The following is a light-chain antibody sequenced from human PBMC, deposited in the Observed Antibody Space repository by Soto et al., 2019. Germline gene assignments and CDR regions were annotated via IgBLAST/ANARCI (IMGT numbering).Light chain of an antibody. J-gene: IGLJ1*01. Sequence: QSVLTQPASVSGSPGQSITISCTGTSSDVGGYNYVSWYQQHPGKAPKLMIYDVSRRPAGASDRFSGSKSGSTASLTISSLQAEDEADYYCVSFTVHYSYVFGTGTKLTVL. CDR1: SSDVGGYNY. V-gene: IGLV2-14*01. CDR3: VSFTVHYSYV. CDR2: DVS.